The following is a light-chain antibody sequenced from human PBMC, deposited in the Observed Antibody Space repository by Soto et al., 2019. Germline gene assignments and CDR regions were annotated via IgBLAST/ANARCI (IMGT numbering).Light chain of an antibody. V-gene: IGKV3-11*01. Sequence: EIVLTQSPATLSLSPGERATLSCRASQSVSSYLAWYQQKPGQAPRLLIYDASNRATGIPARFSGSESGTDFTLTISSLEPEDFAVYYCQQRSNWPLTFGGGTKVEIE. CDR2: DAS. CDR3: QQRSNWPLT. J-gene: IGKJ4*01. CDR1: QSVSSY.